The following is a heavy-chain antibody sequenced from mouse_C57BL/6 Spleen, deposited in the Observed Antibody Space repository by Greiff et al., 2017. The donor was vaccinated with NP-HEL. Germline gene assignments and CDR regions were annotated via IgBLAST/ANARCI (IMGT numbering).Heavy chain of an antibody. D-gene: IGHD1-1*01. Sequence: DVMLVESGGGLVKPGGSLKLSCAASGFTFSDYGMHWVRQAPEKGLEWVAYISSGSSTIYYADTVKGRFTISRDNAKNTLFLQMTSLRSEDTAMYYCATTVVAKYAMDYWGQGTSVTVSS. J-gene: IGHJ4*01. CDR3: ATTVVAKYAMDY. V-gene: IGHV5-17*01. CDR1: GFTFSDYG. CDR2: ISSGSSTI.